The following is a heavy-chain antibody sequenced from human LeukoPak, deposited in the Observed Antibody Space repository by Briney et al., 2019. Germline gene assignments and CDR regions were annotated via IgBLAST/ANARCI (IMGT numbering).Heavy chain of an antibody. J-gene: IGHJ4*02. V-gene: IGHV3-30*02. CDR3: AKVSPINPSGYLDC. CDR1: GFMFSSFG. Sequence: GGSLRLSCAASGFMFSSFGMHWVRQAPGKGLDWVAFIRYDGSIKDYADSVKGRFTISRDNSKNTLYLQMNSLRAEDTAIYYCAKVSPINPSGYLDCWGQGTLVTVSS. D-gene: IGHD3-3*01. CDR2: IRYDGSIK.